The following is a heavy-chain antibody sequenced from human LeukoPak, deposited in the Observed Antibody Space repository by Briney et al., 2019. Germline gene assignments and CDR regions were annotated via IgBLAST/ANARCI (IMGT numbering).Heavy chain of an antibody. CDR3: GRRHRKDDGNGNHREYFDY. CDR1: GYTFTNYW. J-gene: IGHJ4*02. CDR2: IYPGDSDT. D-gene: IGHD3-22*01. Sequence: GESLKISCKASGYTFTNYWIGWVRQMPGKGLEWMGIIYPGDSDTRYSPSFQGQVTLSVDKSISTAHLQWSSLKASDTAIYYCGRRHRKDDGNGNHREYFDYWGQGTLVTVSS. V-gene: IGHV5-51*01.